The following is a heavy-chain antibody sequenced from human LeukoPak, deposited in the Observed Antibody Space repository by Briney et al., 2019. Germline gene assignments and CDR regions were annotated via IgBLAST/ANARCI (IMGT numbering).Heavy chain of an antibody. CDR3: ARASTMVRGVIGAFDI. D-gene: IGHD3-10*01. CDR2: SYSGGST. Sequence: GGSLRLSCAASGFTVSSNYMSWVRQAPGKGLEWVSVSYSGGSTYYADSVKGRFTISRDNSKNTLYLQMNSLRAEDTAVYYCARASTMVRGVIGAFDIWGQGTMVTVSS. CDR1: GFTVSSNY. V-gene: IGHV3-66*02. J-gene: IGHJ3*02.